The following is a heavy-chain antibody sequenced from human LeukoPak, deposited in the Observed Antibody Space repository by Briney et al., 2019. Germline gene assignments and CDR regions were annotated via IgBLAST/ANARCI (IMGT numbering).Heavy chain of an antibody. CDR1: GGTFSSYA. CDR3: ATGVKLYCSGGSCPNWFDP. J-gene: IGHJ5*02. D-gene: IGHD2-15*01. V-gene: IGHV1-69*06. Sequence: GASVKVSCKASGGTFSSYAISWVRQAPGQGLEWMGGIIPIFGTANHAQKFQGRVTITADKSTSTAYMELSSLRFEDTAVYYCATGVKLYCSGGSCPNWFDPWGQGTLVTVSS. CDR2: IIPIFGTA.